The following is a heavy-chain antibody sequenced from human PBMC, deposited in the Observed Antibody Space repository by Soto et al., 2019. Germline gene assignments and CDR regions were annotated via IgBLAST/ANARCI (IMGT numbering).Heavy chain of an antibody. Sequence: SETLSLTCTVSGGSISSSSYYWGWIRQPPGKGLEWIGSIYYSGSTYYNPSLKSRVTISVDTSKNQFSLKLSSVTAADTAVYYCARHHEVVAATPIDYWGQGTLVTVSS. V-gene: IGHV4-39*01. CDR2: IYYSGST. J-gene: IGHJ4*02. CDR3: ARHHEVVAATPIDY. CDR1: GGSISSSSYY. D-gene: IGHD2-15*01.